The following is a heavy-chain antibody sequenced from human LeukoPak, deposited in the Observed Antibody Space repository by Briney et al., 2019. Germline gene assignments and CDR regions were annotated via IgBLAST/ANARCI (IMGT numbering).Heavy chain of an antibody. CDR2: IRYDGSNK. CDR3: AREARSSSWYYPYYYYYYMDV. Sequence: GGSLRLSCAASGFTFSSYGMHWVRQAPGKGLEWVAFIRYDGSNKYYADSVKGRFTISRDNSKNTLYLQMNSLRAEDTAVYYCAREARSSSWYYPYYYYYYMDVWGKGTTVTVSS. D-gene: IGHD6-13*01. V-gene: IGHV3-30*02. J-gene: IGHJ6*03. CDR1: GFTFSSYG.